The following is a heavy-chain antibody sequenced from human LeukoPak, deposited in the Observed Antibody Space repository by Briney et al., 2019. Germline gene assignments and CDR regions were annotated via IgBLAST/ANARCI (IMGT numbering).Heavy chain of an antibody. J-gene: IGHJ4*02. V-gene: IGHV3-30*18. Sequence: GGSLRLSCAASGFTFSSYGMHWVRQAPGKGLEWVAVISYDGSNKYYADSVKGRFTTCRDNSKNTLYLQMDSLRAEDTAVYYCAKRVTVTTKYFDSWGQGTLVTVSS. CDR1: GFTFSSYG. CDR2: ISYDGSNK. D-gene: IGHD4-17*01. CDR3: AKRVTVTTKYFDS.